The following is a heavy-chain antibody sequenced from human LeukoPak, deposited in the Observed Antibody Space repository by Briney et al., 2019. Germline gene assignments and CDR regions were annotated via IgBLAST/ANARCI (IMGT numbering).Heavy chain of an antibody. Sequence: GESLKISCKGSGYSFTSYWIGWVRQMPVKGLEWMGIIYPGDSDTRYSPSFQGQVTISADKSISTAYLQWSSLKASDTAMYYCARRVVICEPKDAFDIWGQGTMVTVSS. D-gene: IGHD2-21*01. CDR2: IYPGDSDT. J-gene: IGHJ3*02. CDR1: GYSFTSYW. CDR3: ARRVVICEPKDAFDI. V-gene: IGHV5-51*01.